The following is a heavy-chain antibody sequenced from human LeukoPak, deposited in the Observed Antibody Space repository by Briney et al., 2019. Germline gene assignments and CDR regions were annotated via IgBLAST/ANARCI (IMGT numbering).Heavy chain of an antibody. CDR3: ARDSSITMVRGVKSYYYYYMDV. V-gene: IGHV4-39*07. D-gene: IGHD3-10*01. J-gene: IGHJ6*03. Sequence: SETLSLTCTVSGGSISSSSYYWGWIRQPPGKGLEWIGSIYYSGSTYYNPSLKSRVTISVDTSKNQFSLELSSVTAADTAVYYCARDSSITMVRGVKSYYYYYMDVWGKGTTVTVSS. CDR2: IYYSGST. CDR1: GGSISSSSYY.